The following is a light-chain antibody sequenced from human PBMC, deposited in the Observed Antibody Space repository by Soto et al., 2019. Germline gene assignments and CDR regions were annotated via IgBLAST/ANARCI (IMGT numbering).Light chain of an antibody. CDR2: RIS. CDR3: QQRSAWPPT. V-gene: IGKV3-11*01. J-gene: IGKJ4*01. CDR1: QSVGRNY. Sequence: EIVLTQSPGTLSLSPGERATLSRRASQSVGRNYLAWYQQKPGQAPRLLIHRISTRATGIPDRFSGSGSATDFTLTISSLEPEDFAVYYCQQRSAWPPTFGGGTKVEI.